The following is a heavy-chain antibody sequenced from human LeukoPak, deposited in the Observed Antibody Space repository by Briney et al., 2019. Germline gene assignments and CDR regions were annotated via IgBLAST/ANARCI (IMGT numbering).Heavy chain of an antibody. CDR1: GFTFSDYY. CDR2: ISNSGSTI. Sequence: GGSLRLSCAASGFTFSDYYMSWIRQAPGKGLEWVSYISNSGSTIYYADSVKGRFTISRDNAKNSLYLQMNSLRAEDTAVYYCARDQRWLQLLPDYWGQGTLVTVSS. J-gene: IGHJ4*02. V-gene: IGHV3-11*01. CDR3: ARDQRWLQLLPDY. D-gene: IGHD5-24*01.